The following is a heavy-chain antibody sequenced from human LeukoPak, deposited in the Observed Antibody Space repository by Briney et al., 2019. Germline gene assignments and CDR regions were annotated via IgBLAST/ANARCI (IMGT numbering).Heavy chain of an antibody. J-gene: IGHJ4*02. Sequence: GGSLRLSCVASGFSFNNYAMNWVGQAPGKGLEWVSLIIGSSGSTFYADSVKGRFTISRDKSKNPLYLQMNSLRAEDTALYYCAKGAYDYIEIAYFDYWGQGSLVTVSS. V-gene: IGHV3-23*01. CDR1: GFSFNNYA. CDR2: IIGSSGST. D-gene: IGHD5-12*01. CDR3: AKGAYDYIEIAYFDY.